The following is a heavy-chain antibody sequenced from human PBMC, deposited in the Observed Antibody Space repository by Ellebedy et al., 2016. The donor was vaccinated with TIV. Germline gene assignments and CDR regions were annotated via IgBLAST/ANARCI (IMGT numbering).Heavy chain of an antibody. CDR2: IKQDGSEK. J-gene: IGHJ6*02. D-gene: IGHD3-10*01. CDR1: GFTFSSYW. Sequence: GESLKISXAASGFTFSSYWMSWVRQAPGKGLEWVANIKQDGSEKYYVDSVKGRFTISRDNAKNSLYLQMNSLRAEDTAVYYCAKDRYGSGSQGYGMDVWGQGTTVTVSS. V-gene: IGHV3-7*01. CDR3: AKDRYGSGSQGYGMDV.